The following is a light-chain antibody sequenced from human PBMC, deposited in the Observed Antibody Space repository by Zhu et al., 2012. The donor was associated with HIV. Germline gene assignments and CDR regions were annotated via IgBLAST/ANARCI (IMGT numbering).Light chain of an antibody. Sequence: DIQMTQSPSSLSASVGDRVIITCRASEDISYYLAWYQQKPGKVPNLLIYAASSLQSGVPSRFSGSGSGTDFTLTINNLEPEDFAVYYCQQRSNRPFTFGGGTKVEIK. J-gene: IGKJ4*01. CDR1: EDISYY. CDR3: QQRSNRPFT. CDR2: AAS. V-gene: IGKV1-27*01.